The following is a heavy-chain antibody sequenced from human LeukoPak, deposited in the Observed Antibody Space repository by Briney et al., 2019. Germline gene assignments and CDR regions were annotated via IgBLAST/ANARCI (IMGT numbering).Heavy chain of an antibody. J-gene: IGHJ5*02. V-gene: IGHV1-2*02. CDR1: GYSFTDYY. D-gene: IGHD3-3*01. CDR3: ARADFIDAGPYLIGP. CDR2: VNTKSGRT. Sequence: ASVRVSCKTSGYSFTDYYIHWVRQAPGQGLEWMGWVNTKSGRTSSARKFQGRVTMTRDPSITTVYMDMAWLTSDDTAIYFCARADFIDAGPYLIGPWGQGTLVTVSS.